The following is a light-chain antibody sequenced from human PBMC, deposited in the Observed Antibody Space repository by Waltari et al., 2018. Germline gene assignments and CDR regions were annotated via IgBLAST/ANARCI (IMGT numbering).Light chain of an antibody. CDR3: AAWDDSLGGRV. V-gene: IGLV1-47*01. CDR1: RSNIGSNY. Sequence: QSVLTQPPSASGTPGQRVTISCSGSRSNIGSNYVYWYQQLPGPAPKLLIYRNNQRPSGGPDRCSGSKSGTSASLAIGGLRSEDEADYYCAAWDDSLGGRVFGGGTKGTVL. CDR2: RNN. J-gene: IGLJ3*02.